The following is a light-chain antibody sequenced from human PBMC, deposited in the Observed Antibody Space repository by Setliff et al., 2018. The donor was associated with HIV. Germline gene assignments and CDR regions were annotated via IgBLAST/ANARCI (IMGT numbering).Light chain of an antibody. J-gene: IGLJ1*01. Sequence: QSVLPQPASVSGSPGQSITISCTGNSSNVGSYNLVSWYQQHPGKAPKLIIYEVTKRPSGVSNRISGSKSGNTASLTIFGLQAEDETDYYCCSYAGADAFDVFGTGTKGTVL. CDR1: SSNVGSYNL. CDR3: CSYAGADAFDV. V-gene: IGLV2-23*02. CDR2: EVT.